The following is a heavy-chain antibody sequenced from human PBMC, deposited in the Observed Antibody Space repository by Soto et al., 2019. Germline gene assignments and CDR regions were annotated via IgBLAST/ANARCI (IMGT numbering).Heavy chain of an antibody. CDR3: ARDSFEDTAMANYYYYYGMDV. Sequence: ASVKVSCKASGGTFSSYAISWVRQAPGQGLEWMGGIIPIFGTANYAQKFQGRVTITADESTSTAYMELSSLRSEDTAVYYCARDSFEDTAMANYYYYYGMDVWGQGTTVTVSS. CDR2: IIPIFGTA. J-gene: IGHJ6*02. V-gene: IGHV1-69*01. D-gene: IGHD5-18*01. CDR1: GGTFSSYA.